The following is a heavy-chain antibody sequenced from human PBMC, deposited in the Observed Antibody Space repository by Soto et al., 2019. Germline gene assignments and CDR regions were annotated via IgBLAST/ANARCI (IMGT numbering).Heavy chain of an antibody. CDR1: GGTFSSYA. J-gene: IGHJ6*02. V-gene: IGHV1-69*13. Sequence: SVKVSCKASGGTFSSYAISWVRQAPGQGLEWMGGIIPIFGTANYAQKFQGRVTITADESTSTAYMELSSLRSEDTAVYYCASLNYYDSSGYNYYYYGMDVWGQGTTVTVSS. CDR2: IIPIFGTA. D-gene: IGHD3-22*01. CDR3: ASLNYYDSSGYNYYYYGMDV.